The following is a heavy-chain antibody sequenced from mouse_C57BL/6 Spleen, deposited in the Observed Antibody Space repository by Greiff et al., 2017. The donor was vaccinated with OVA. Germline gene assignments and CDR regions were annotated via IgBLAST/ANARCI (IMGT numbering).Heavy chain of an antibody. Sequence: DVMLVESGGGLVKPGGSLKLSCAASGFTFSSYTMSWVRQTPEKRLEWVATISGGGGNTYYPDSVTGRFTISRDNAKNTLYLQMSSLRSEDTALYYCARGEYTTVKGHFDYWGQGTTLTVSS. D-gene: IGHD1-1*01. CDR1: GFTFSSYT. CDR2: ISGGGGNT. J-gene: IGHJ2*01. CDR3: ARGEYTTVKGHFDY. V-gene: IGHV5-9*01.